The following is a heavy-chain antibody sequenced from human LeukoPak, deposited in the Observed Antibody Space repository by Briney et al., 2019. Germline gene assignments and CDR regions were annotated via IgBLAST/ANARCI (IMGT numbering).Heavy chain of an antibody. Sequence: GGSLRLSCAASGFTISSYWMNWVRQAPGKGLEWVANVDPDGSGKYYIDSVKGRFTVSRDNAKNSLYLEMNSLSADDTAVYYCARDYCSGGACHQILTWGQGTLVTVSS. D-gene: IGHD2-15*01. CDR2: VDPDGSGK. V-gene: IGHV3-7*01. CDR1: GFTISSYW. CDR3: ARDYCSGGACHQILT. J-gene: IGHJ5*02.